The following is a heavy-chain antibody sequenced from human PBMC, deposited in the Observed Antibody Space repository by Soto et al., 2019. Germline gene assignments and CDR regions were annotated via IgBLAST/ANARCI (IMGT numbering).Heavy chain of an antibody. CDR1: GFTVSSNY. CDR2: TYSGGST. CDR3: ARSPYYDSSGPLDY. J-gene: IGHJ4*02. D-gene: IGHD3-22*01. Sequence: GVSLRLSCAASGFTVSSNYMSWVRQAPGKGLEWVSVTYSGGSTYYADSVKGRFTISRDNSKNTLYLQMNSLRAEDTAVYYCARSPYYDSSGPLDYWGQGTLVTAPQ. V-gene: IGHV3-53*01.